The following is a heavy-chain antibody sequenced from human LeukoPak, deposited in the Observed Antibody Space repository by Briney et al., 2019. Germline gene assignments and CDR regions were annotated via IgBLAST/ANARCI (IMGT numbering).Heavy chain of an antibody. J-gene: IGHJ4*02. V-gene: IGHV3-30*02. D-gene: IGHD6-13*01. CDR2: IRYDGSNK. Sequence: PGGSLRLSCAASGFTFSSYGMHWVRQAPGKGLEWVAFIRYDGSNKYYADHVKGQFTISRDNSKNTLYLQMNSLRAEDTAVYYCAKDQQQLVPYFDYWGQGTLVTVSS. CDR1: GFTFSSYG. CDR3: AKDQQQLVPYFDY.